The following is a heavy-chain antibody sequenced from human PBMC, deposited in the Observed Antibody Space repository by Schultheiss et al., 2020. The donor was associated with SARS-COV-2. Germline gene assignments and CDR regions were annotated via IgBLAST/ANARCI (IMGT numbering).Heavy chain of an antibody. Sequence: SETLSLTCAVYGGSFSDYYWNWVRQPPGKGLEWIGEINRSGSTNYNPSLKSRVTISVDTSKNQFSLKLSSVTAADTAVYYCARGVSSGWRGSIIYYYYGMDVWGQGTTVTVSS. V-gene: IGHV4-34*01. CDR1: GGSFSDYY. D-gene: IGHD6-19*01. CDR3: ARGVSSGWRGSIIYYYYGMDV. CDR2: INRSGST. J-gene: IGHJ6*02.